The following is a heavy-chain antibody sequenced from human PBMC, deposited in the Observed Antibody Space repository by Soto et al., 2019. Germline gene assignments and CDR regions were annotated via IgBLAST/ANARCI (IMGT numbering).Heavy chain of an antibody. Sequence: QVQLVQSGAEVRKPGSSVKVSCQSFGGSFSSYAFGWVRQAPGQGLEWMGGLIVILGTTNYAQTIKGRVTLTADERRSTADMEVRSLESEDTAIYYCASGYYDSSSYSIDYRGQGAQVTVSS. CDR3: ASGYYDSSSYSIDY. CDR2: LIVILGTT. CDR1: GGSFSSYA. V-gene: IGHV1-69*01. D-gene: IGHD3-22*01. J-gene: IGHJ4*02.